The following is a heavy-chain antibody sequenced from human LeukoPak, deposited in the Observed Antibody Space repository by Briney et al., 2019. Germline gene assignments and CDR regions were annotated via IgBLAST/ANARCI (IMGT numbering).Heavy chain of an antibody. J-gene: IGHJ4*02. V-gene: IGHV7-4-1*02. CDR1: GYTFNGYY. CDR3: ARAFQSLGGLSLPDY. Sequence: ASVKVSCKASGYTFNGYYIHWVRQAPGQGLEWMGWIHPSTGNPTYAQGFTGRFVFSLDTSVSTTYLQISSLKAEDTAVYYCARAFQSLGGLSLPDYWGQGTLVTVSS. D-gene: IGHD3-16*02. CDR2: IHPSTGNP.